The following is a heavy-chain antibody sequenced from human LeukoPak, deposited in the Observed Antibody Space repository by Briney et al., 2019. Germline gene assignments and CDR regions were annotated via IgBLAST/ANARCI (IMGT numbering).Heavy chain of an antibody. CDR2: ISAYNGNT. CDR1: GYTFTSYG. V-gene: IGHV1-18*01. J-gene: IGHJ6*03. CDR3: ARRYCSSTSCYLADYYYYMDV. Sequence: ASVKVSCKASGYTFTSYGISWVRQAPGQGLEWMGWISAYNGNTNYAQKLQGRVTMTTDTSTSTAYMELRSLRSDDTAVYYCARRYCSSTSCYLADYYYYMDVWGKGTTVTVSS. D-gene: IGHD2-2*01.